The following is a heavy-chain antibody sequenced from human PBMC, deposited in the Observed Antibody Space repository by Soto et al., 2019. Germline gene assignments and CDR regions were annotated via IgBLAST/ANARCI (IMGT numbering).Heavy chain of an antibody. V-gene: IGHV4-59*08. D-gene: IGHD1-26*01. CDR3: ARTTGSKFDP. CDR2: IYYSGST. Sequence: SETLSLTCTVSGGSISSYYWSWIRQPPGKGLEWIGYIYYSGSTNYNPSLKSRVTISVDTSKNQFSLKLRSVTAADTAVYYCARTTGSKFDPWGQGTLVTVSS. CDR1: GGSISSYY. J-gene: IGHJ5*02.